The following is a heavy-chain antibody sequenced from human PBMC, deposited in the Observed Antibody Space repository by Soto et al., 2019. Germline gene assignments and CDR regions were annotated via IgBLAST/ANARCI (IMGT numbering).Heavy chain of an antibody. Sequence: PSETLSLTCTVSGGSISRYYWSWIRQPPGKGLEWIGYMYNTGSTVYNPPFKSRVTISVDRSKNQFSLKLSSVTAADTAVYYCARGPPLGFWGQGTLVTVSS. J-gene: IGHJ4*02. CDR1: GGSISRYY. CDR2: MYNTGST. V-gene: IGHV4-59*12. CDR3: ARGPPLGF.